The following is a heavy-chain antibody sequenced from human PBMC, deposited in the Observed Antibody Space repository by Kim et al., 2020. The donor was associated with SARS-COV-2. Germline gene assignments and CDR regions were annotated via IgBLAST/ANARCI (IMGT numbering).Heavy chain of an antibody. CDR2: VSYAVGRT. CDR1: GFTFSNHA. V-gene: IGHV3-23*01. Sequence: GGSLRLSCAASGFTFSNHAMTWVRQAPGKGLEWVSTVSYAVGRTFYADSVKGRFIISRDNSKNTVYLDMNSLRADDTAVYYCAKDGYGSGAYYTLNFDHWGQGIQLTVSS. CDR3: AKDGYGSGAYYTLNFDH. J-gene: IGHJ4*02. D-gene: IGHD3-10*01.